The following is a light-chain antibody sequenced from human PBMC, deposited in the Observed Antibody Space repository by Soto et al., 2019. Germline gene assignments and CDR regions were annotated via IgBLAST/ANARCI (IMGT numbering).Light chain of an antibody. V-gene: IGKV3-15*01. CDR2: GAS. CDR1: QSVSSN. Sequence: EIVMTQSPATLSVSPGERGTLSCRASQSVSSNLAWYQQKPGQAPRLLMYGASTRATGIPARFSGSGSGTEFTLTISSLQSGDFAVYYCQQYNKWPRTFGQGTKVELK. J-gene: IGKJ1*01. CDR3: QQYNKWPRT.